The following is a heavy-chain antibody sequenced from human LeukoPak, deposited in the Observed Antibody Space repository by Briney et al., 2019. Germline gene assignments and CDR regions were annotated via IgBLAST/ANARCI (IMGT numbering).Heavy chain of an antibody. V-gene: IGHV1-2*02. CDR2: INPNSGGT. CDR3: ARATIADSSTYYIDY. Sequence: ASVKVSCKASGYTFSDYYMHWVRQAPGQGHEWMGLINPNSGGTNYAQKFQGRVTMTRDMSISTAYMEVSRLTSDDTVVYYCARATIADSSTYYIDYWGLGTLVTVSS. D-gene: IGHD3-22*01. CDR1: GYTFSDYY. J-gene: IGHJ4*02.